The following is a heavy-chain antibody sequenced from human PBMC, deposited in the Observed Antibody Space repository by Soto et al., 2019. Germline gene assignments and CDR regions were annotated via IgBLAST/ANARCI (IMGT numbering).Heavy chain of an antibody. J-gene: IGHJ4*02. CDR2: IIPIFGTA. CDR3: ARGCIAVAGAGFDY. CDR1: GGTFSSYA. D-gene: IGHD6-19*01. Sequence: QVQLVQSGAEVKKPGSSVKVSCKASGGTFSSYAISWVRQAPGQGLEWMGGIIPIFGTAHYAQTFQGRVTITADESTSPAYMELSSLGSEDTAVYYCARGCIAVAGAGFDYWGQGTLVTVSS. V-gene: IGHV1-69*12.